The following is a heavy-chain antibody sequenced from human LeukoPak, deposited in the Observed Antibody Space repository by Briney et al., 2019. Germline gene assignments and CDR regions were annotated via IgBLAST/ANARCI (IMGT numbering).Heavy chain of an antibody. CDR3: ARSRCYCSGGSCYSCDWFDP. CDR1: GFTFSDYY. CDR2: ISSSGSTI. V-gene: IGHV3-11*01. Sequence: PGGSLRLSCAASGFTFSDYYMSWIRQAPGKGLEWVSYISSSGSTIYYADSVKGRFTISRDNAKNSLYLQMNSLRAEDTAVYYCARSRCYCSGGSCYSCDWFDPWGQGTLVTVSS. J-gene: IGHJ5*02. D-gene: IGHD2-15*01.